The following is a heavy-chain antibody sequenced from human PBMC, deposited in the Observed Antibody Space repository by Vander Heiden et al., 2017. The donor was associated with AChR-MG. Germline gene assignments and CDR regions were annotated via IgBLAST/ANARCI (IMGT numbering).Heavy chain of an antibody. CDR3: ARVRIRFGEQQHWFDP. CDR1: GDTFSSEA. J-gene: IGHJ5*02. D-gene: IGHD3-10*01. Sequence: QVQLVQSGAEVQKPGSSVIVSFMASGDTFSSEAIGWVRQAPGQGLEWMGGIIPIYGTANNAQKFQGRDKITADKSTSTPYMELSSLGSEDTAVYYCARVRIRFGEQQHWFDPWGQGTLVTVSS. V-gene: IGHV1-69*06. CDR2: IIPIYGTA.